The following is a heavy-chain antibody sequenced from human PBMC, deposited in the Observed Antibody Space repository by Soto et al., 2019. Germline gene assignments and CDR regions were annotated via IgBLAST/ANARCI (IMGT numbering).Heavy chain of an antibody. J-gene: IGHJ4*02. Sequence: GGSLRLSCAASGFTFSSYAMSWVRQAPGKGLEWVSAISGSGGSTYYADSVKGRFTISRDNSKNTLYLQMNSLRAEDTAVYYCAKPIYDSSGYYQYYIDYWGQGTLVTVSS. D-gene: IGHD3-22*01. V-gene: IGHV3-23*01. CDR3: AKPIYDSSGYYQYYIDY. CDR2: ISGSGGST. CDR1: GFTFSSYA.